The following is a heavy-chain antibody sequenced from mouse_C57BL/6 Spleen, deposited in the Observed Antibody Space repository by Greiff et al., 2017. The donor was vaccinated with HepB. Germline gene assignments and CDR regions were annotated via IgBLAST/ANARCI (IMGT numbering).Heavy chain of an antibody. CDR2: IDPSDSET. CDR1: GYTFTSYW. Sequence: QVQLKQPGAELVRPGSSVKLSCKASGYTFTSYWMHWVKQRPIQGLEWIGNIDPSDSETHYNQKFKDKATLTVDKSSSTAYMQLSSLTSEDSAVYYCARGDYYYGSSYPYFDYWGQGTTLTVSS. CDR3: ARGDYYYGSSYPYFDY. V-gene: IGHV1-52*01. J-gene: IGHJ2*01. D-gene: IGHD1-1*01.